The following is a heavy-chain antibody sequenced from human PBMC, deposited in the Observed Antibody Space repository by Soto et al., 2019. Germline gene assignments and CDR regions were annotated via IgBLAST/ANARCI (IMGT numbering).Heavy chain of an antibody. CDR2: IDWDDDK. Sequence: SGPTLVNPTQTLTVTCTFSGLSLITSGMFVSWIRQPPGKALEWLALIDWDDDKYYSTSLKTRLTISKDTSKNQVVLTMTNMDPVDTATYYCARGQNWFDPWGQGTLVTVSS. J-gene: IGHJ5*02. CDR1: GLSLITSGMF. CDR3: ARGQNWFDP. V-gene: IGHV2-70*01.